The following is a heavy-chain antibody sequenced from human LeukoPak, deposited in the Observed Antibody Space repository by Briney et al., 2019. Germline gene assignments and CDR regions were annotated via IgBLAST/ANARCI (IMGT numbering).Heavy chain of an antibody. D-gene: IGHD3-10*01. CDR1: GGTFTSYA. V-gene: IGHV1-69*04. CDR2: IIPILGIA. J-gene: IGHJ5*02. CDR3: ARVTMVRGVAQRVDP. Sequence: SVKVSCKASGGTFTSYAISWVRQAPGHRLEWMGRIIPILGIANYAQKFQGRVTITPDKSTSTAYMELSSLRSEDTAVYYCARVTMVRGVAQRVDPWGQGTLVTVSS.